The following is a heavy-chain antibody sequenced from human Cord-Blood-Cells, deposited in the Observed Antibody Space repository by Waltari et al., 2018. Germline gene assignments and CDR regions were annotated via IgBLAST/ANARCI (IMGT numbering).Heavy chain of an antibody. J-gene: IGHJ3*02. D-gene: IGHD4-4*01. V-gene: IGHV3-30-3*01. CDR2: ISYDGSNK. CDR1: GFTFSSYA. Sequence: QVQLVESGGGVVQPGRSLRLSCAASGFTFSSYAMHWVRQAPGKGLEWVAVISYDGSNKYYADSVKGRFTISRDNSKNTLYLQMNSLRAEDTAVYYCAREGDPGNSGAFDIWGQGTMVTVSS. CDR3: AREGDPGNSGAFDI.